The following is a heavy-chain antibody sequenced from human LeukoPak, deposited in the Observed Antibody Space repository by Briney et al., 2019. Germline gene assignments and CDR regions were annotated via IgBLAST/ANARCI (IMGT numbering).Heavy chain of an antibody. J-gene: IGHJ6*02. CDR2: IWHDGSDI. V-gene: IGHV3-33*01. D-gene: IGHD2-2*01. CDR1: GFTFTRYG. Sequence: GGSLRLSCEVSGFTFTRYGMHWVRQAPGKGLEWLAVIWHDGSDISYADSVKGRFTISRDDPKNMVYLQMNSLRAEDTAFYFCARDRTYCSTTSCPRLGMDVWGQGTTVTVSS. CDR3: ARDRTYCSTTSCPRLGMDV.